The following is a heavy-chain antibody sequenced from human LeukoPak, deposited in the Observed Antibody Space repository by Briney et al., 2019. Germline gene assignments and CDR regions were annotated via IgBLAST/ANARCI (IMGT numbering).Heavy chain of an antibody. D-gene: IGHD1-26*01. CDR2: IYTSGST. Sequence: SETLSLTCTVSGGSISSGSYYWSWIRQLAGKGLEWIGRIYTSGSTNYNPSLKSRVTISVDTSKNQFSLKLSSVTAADTAVYYCARDREGSGNFDYWGQGTLVTVSS. CDR1: GGSISSGSYY. J-gene: IGHJ4*02. CDR3: ARDREGSGNFDY. V-gene: IGHV4-61*02.